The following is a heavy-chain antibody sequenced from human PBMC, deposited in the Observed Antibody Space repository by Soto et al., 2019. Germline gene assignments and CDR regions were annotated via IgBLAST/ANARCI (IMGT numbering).Heavy chain of an antibody. D-gene: IGHD3-10*01. CDR2: IYPGDSDT. J-gene: IGHJ6*02. CDR1: GYSFTTYW. CDR3: ARPMFRGVRSGLNDIVV. V-gene: IGHV5-51*01. Sequence: GESLKISGKRSGYSFTTYWLARMRHMPGKSLEWMGIIYPGDSDTRYSPSFQGQVTISADKSISTAYLQWSSLKASDTAMYYCARPMFRGVRSGLNDIVVWRQPITVNVS.